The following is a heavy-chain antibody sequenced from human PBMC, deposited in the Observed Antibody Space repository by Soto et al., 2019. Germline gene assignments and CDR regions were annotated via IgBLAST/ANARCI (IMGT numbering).Heavy chain of an antibody. J-gene: IGHJ4*02. Sequence: SETLSLTCAVYGGSFSGYYWSWIRQPPGKGLEWIGEINHSGSTNYNPSLKSRVTISVDTSKNQFSLKLSSVTAADTAVYYCARGGHRIAAAASPHFDYWGQGTLVTVSS. CDR2: INHSGST. CDR3: ARGGHRIAAAASPHFDY. CDR1: GGSFSGYY. V-gene: IGHV4-34*01. D-gene: IGHD6-13*01.